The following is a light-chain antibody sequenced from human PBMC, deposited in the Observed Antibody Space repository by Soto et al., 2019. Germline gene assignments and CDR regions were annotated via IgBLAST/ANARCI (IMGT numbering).Light chain of an antibody. V-gene: IGKV3-15*01. Sequence: EIVMTQSPATLSVSPGERATLSCRASQSVDGYLAWYQHKPGQAPRLLVYGASTWATGIPARFSGSGSGTDFTLTISSLQSEDFAVYYCQQYHRWPITFGQGTRLEIK. CDR2: GAS. J-gene: IGKJ5*01. CDR1: QSVDGY. CDR3: QQYHRWPIT.